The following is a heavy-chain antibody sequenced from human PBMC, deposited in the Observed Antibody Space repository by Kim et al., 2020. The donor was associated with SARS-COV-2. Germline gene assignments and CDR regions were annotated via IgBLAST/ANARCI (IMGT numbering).Heavy chain of an antibody. J-gene: IGHJ2*01. Sequence: GGSLRLSCAASGFPFGTFTMSWVRQAPGKGLEWVSSIAPGGSGTYYADSVTGRFTNSRDNAKSTLFLQLNSLRVEDTAVYYCVKDRDSSIWSGYF. D-gene: IGHD6-13*01. CDR3: VKDRDSSIWSGYF. CDR2: IAPGGSGT. V-gene: IGHV3-23*01. CDR1: GFPFGTFT.